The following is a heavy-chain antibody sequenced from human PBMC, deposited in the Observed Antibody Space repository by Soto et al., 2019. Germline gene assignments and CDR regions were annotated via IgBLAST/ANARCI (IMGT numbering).Heavy chain of an antibody. V-gene: IGHV3-30*18. CDR3: AKDLDNLNFGGSYSSMDV. D-gene: IGHD1-7*01. CDR2: ISYDGSYK. J-gene: IGHJ6*03. Sequence: PGGSLRLSCAASGFTFSSYGMHWVRQAPGKGLEWVAVISYDGSYKYYADSVKGRFTISRDNSKNTLYLQMNSLRAEDTAVYYCAKDLDNLNFGGSYSSMDVLGKGTTVTAPS. CDR1: GFTFSSYG.